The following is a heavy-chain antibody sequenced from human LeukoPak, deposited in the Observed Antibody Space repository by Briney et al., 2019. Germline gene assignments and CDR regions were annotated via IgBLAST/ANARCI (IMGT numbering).Heavy chain of an antibody. V-gene: IGHV3-15*01. CDR1: GISFSGAC. CDR2: IRSKSDGGTA. CDR3: NTDINTIYDRVH. Sequence: GGSLRLSCAASGISFSGACMTWVRHRPGKGLGLVGLIRSKSDGGTAAYAAPVRGRFIISRDDSQATIFMQINSLKTEDTAVYYSNTDINTIYDRVHWGLGTLVTVSS. D-gene: IGHD5/OR15-5a*01. J-gene: IGHJ4*02.